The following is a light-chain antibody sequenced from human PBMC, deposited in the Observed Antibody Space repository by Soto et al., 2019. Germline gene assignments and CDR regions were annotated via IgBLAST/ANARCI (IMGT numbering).Light chain of an antibody. CDR3: QQYGSSPKT. CDR1: QGIGYT. V-gene: IGKV3-20*01. Sequence: MEHSPATLSVYHGEGATLSCRASQGIGYTLAWYHHKPCQTPRLLIYDTSTRATGVPTRFSGSRSGADFTLTISRLEPEGFAVYYCQQYGSSPKTFGQGTKVDNK. J-gene: IGKJ1*01. CDR2: DTS.